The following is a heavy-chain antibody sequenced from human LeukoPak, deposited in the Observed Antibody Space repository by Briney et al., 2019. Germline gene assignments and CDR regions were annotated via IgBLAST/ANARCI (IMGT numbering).Heavy chain of an antibody. J-gene: IGHJ4*02. D-gene: IGHD2-8*01. CDR2: IYTSGST. CDR1: GFTVSSNY. CDR3: TKGLWAGVSAARD. V-gene: IGHV3-66*01. Sequence: AGGSLRLSCAASGFTVSSNYMSWVRQAPGKGLEWVSVIYTSGSTYYADSVKGRFTISRDNSQSTLDLQMNSLRTEDTAVYYCTKGLWAGVSAARDWGQGALVTVSS.